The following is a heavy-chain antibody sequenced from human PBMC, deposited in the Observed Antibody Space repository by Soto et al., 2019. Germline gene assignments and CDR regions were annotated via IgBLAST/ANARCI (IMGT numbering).Heavy chain of an antibody. CDR1: GFTFTGFA. V-gene: IGHV3-30-3*01. D-gene: IGHD3-10*01. J-gene: IGHJ4*02. CDR2: TSFDGSNE. CDR3: ARVTGFYGSGEIDY. Sequence: QVQLVESGGGVVQPGRSLRLSCAASGFTFTGFAMYWVRQAPGKGLEWVAVTSFDGSNEYYADFVEGRFTISRDNSKXTLYLXVXSLXPEDTAVYYCARVTGFYGSGEIDYWGQGTLVTVSS.